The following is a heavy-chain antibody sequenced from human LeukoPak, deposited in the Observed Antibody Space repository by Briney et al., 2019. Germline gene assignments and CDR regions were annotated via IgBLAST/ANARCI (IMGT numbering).Heavy chain of an antibody. Sequence: GGSLTLSCAASGFTFDDYVMHWVRQAPGRGLEWVSGISANSANIGYADSVKGRFTLSRDNAKNSLYMQMISLRTEDTALYYCARDFCTGCNYYFYGMDVWGRGTTVTVSS. CDR2: ISANSANI. V-gene: IGHV3-9*01. D-gene: IGHD2-2*01. J-gene: IGHJ6*02. CDR1: GFTFDDYV. CDR3: ARDFCTGCNYYFYGMDV.